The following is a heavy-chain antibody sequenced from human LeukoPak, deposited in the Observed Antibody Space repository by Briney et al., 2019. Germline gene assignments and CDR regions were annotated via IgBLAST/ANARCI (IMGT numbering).Heavy chain of an antibody. V-gene: IGHV3-15*01. CDR2: IRSKTEGETK. Sequence: GGSLRLSCAASGFAITDHHMDWVRQAPGKGMEWVARIRSKTEGETKEYAASVKGRFTISRDDSRSRLYLQMNSLKTEDTAVYYCATGVVTGTSRWGQGTLVTVSS. D-gene: IGHD1-1*01. J-gene: IGHJ4*02. CDR3: ATGVVTGTSR. CDR1: GFAITDHH.